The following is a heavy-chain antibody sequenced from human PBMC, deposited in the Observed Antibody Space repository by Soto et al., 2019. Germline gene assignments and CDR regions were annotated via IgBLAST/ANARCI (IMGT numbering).Heavy chain of an antibody. CDR1: GFTFSSYS. D-gene: IGHD6-6*01. J-gene: IGHJ6*02. V-gene: IGHV3-21*01. Sequence: EVQLVESGGGLVKPGGSLRLSCAASGFTFSSYSMNWVRQAPGKGLEWVSSISSSSSYIYYADSVKGRFTISRDNAKNXLYLQMNSLRAEDTPVYYCARVLGSSMVYNYGMDVWGQGTTVTVSS. CDR3: ARVLGSSMVYNYGMDV. CDR2: ISSSSSYI.